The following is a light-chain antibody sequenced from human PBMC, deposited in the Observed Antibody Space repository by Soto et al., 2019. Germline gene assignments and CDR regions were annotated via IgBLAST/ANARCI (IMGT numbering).Light chain of an antibody. J-gene: IGKJ4*01. CDR2: GAS. CDR1: QSVRSN. Sequence: EIVMTQSPATLSVSPGESATLSCRASQSVRSNLAWYQQKRGQPPRLLIYGASSRATGIPDRFSGSGSGTDFTLTISRLEPEDFAVYYCQQYGSPLTFGGGTKVEIK. CDR3: QQYGSPLT. V-gene: IGKV3-20*01.